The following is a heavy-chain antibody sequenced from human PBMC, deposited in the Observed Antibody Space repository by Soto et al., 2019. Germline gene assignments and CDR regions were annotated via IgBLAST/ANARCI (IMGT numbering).Heavy chain of an antibody. CDR2: IKSKADGGAT. V-gene: IGHV3-15*01. CDR1: GFTFSSAW. Sequence: EVLLVESGGGLVKPGGSLRLSCAAFGFTFSSAWMDWVRQAPGKGLEWVGRIKSKADGGATDFAAPVRGRFTISRDDSSNTLFLQLNSLESEDTAIYYCASEMRHTTTWYGAFNVWGQGAMITVSS. D-gene: IGHD3-10*01. CDR3: ASEMRHTTTWYGAFNV. J-gene: IGHJ3*01.